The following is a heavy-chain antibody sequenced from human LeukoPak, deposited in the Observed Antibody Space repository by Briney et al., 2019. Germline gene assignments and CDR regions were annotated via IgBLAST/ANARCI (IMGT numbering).Heavy chain of an antibody. Sequence: GGSLRLSXAASGFTFSSYSMNWVRQAPGKGLEWVSSISSSSSYIYYADSVKGRFTIPRDNAKNSLYLQMNSLRAEDTAVYYCASSFGVVIIDYWGQGTLVTVSS. CDR1: GFTFSSYS. CDR3: ASSFGVVIIDY. J-gene: IGHJ4*02. V-gene: IGHV3-21*01. CDR2: ISSSSSYI. D-gene: IGHD3-3*01.